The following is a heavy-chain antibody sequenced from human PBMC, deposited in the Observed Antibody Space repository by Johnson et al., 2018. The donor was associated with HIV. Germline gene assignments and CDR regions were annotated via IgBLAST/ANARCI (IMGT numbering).Heavy chain of an antibody. CDR1: GFTFSSYG. D-gene: IGHD3-10*01. J-gene: IGHJ3*02. V-gene: IGHV3-33*01. CDR2: IWYDGSNK. CDR3: ARGRIYGAFAFDI. Sequence: QVQLVETGGGVVQPGRSLRLSCAASGFTFSSYGMHWVRQAPGKGLEWVAVIWYDGSNKYYADSVKGRFTISRDKAKNSLYLQMNSLRAEDTAVYYCARGRIYGAFAFDIWGQGTMVTVSS.